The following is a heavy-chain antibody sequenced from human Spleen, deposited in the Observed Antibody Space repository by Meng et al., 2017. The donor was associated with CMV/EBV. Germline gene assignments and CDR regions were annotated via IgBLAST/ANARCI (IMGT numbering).Heavy chain of an antibody. Sequence: GGSLRLSCAASGFTFSSYEMNWVRQAPGKGLEWVSYISSSGSTIYYADSVKGRFTISRDNSKNTLYLQMNSLRAEDTAVYYCATEYSSSRTYYYYGMDVWGQGTTVTVSS. D-gene: IGHD6-6*01. CDR3: ATEYSSSRTYYYYGMDV. CDR1: GFTFSSYE. V-gene: IGHV3-48*03. J-gene: IGHJ6*02. CDR2: ISSSGSTI.